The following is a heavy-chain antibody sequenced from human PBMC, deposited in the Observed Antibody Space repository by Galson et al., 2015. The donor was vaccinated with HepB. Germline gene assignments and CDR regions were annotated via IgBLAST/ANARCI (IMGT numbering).Heavy chain of an antibody. CDR3: AMLPMITFGGVIVENGFDY. J-gene: IGHJ4*02. CDR2: IYYSGST. CDR1: GGSISRSNFY. Sequence: SETLSLTCTVSGGSISRSNFYWGWIRQPPGTGLEWIGSIYYSGSTYYNPSLKSRVTISVDTSKNQFSLRLTSVTAADTAVYYCAMLPMITFGGVIVENGFDYWGQGTLVTVSS. D-gene: IGHD3-16*02. V-gene: IGHV4-39*01.